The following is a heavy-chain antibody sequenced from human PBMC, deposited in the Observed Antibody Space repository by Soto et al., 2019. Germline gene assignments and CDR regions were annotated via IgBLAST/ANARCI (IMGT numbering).Heavy chain of an antibody. D-gene: IGHD2-2*01. V-gene: IGHV1-3*05. CDR3: VRVDGPGFVGP. Sequence: QVQVVQSGAEEKKPGATVKVSCKASGYTFTNYGMHWVRQDAGQGLEWMGWINAGNGNRKYSQKFQGRVTITRDTSASTAYMELSSLKSEDTAVYYCVRVDGPGFVGPWGQGTLVTVSS. CDR2: INAGNGNR. CDR1: GYTFTNYG. J-gene: IGHJ5*02.